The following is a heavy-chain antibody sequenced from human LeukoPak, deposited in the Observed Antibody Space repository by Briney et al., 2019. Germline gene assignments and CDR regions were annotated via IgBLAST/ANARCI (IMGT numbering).Heavy chain of an antibody. V-gene: IGHV1-69*13. CDR3: ARHPTVTTASAFDP. CDR2: IIPIFGTA. CDR1: GGTFSSYA. J-gene: IGHJ5*02. D-gene: IGHD4-17*01. Sequence: SVKVSCKASGGTFSSYAISWVRQAPGQGLEWRGGIIPIFGTANYAQKFQGRVTITADESTSTAYMELSSLRSEDTAVYYCARHPTVTTASAFDPWGQGTLVTVSS.